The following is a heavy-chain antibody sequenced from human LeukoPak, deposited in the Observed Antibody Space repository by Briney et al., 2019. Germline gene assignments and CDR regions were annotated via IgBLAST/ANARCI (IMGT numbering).Heavy chain of an antibody. J-gene: IGHJ4*02. CDR2: ISYDGSNK. CDR3: ARAGQSDY. V-gene: IGHV3-30-3*01. CDR1: GFTFSSYA. Sequence: QPGGSLRLSCAASGFTFSSYAMHWVRQAPGKGLEWVAVISYDGSNKYYADSVKGRFTISRDNSKNTLYLQMNSLRAEDTAVYYCARAGQSDYWGQGTLVTVSS.